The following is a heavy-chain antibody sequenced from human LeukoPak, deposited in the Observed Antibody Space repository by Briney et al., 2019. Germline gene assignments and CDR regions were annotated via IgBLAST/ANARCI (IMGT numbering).Heavy chain of an antibody. V-gene: IGHV5-51*01. Sequence: KDGESLKISCKGSGYSFTGYWIGWVRQMPGKGLEWMGIIYPGDSDTRYSPSFQGQVTISADKSISTAYLQWSSLKASDTAMYYCARHARGSFYYFDYWGQGTLVTVSS. D-gene: IGHD1-26*01. CDR1: GYSFTGYW. J-gene: IGHJ4*02. CDR2: IYPGDSDT. CDR3: ARHARGSFYYFDY.